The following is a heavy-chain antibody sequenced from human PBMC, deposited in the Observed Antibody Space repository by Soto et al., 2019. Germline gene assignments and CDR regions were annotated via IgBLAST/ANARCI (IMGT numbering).Heavy chain of an antibody. Sequence: QVQLVQSGAEVKEPGASVKVSCKASGYSFTGYYIHWVRQAPGQGLEWLGWINPKNGGTTYAQKFQGLVTMTSDTSISTVYMELSRLRSDETAVYYCARKGGYYDYWGQGTLVTVSS. CDR1: GYSFTGYY. CDR3: ARKGGYYDY. D-gene: IGHD3-16*01. J-gene: IGHJ4*02. V-gene: IGHV1-2*04. CDR2: INPKNGGT.